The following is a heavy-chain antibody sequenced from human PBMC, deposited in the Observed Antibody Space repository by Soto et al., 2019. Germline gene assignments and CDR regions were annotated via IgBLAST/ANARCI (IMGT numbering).Heavy chain of an antibody. Sequence: GGSLRLSCAASGFTFSSYGMHWVRQAPGKGLEWVAVIWYDGSNKYYADSVKGRFTISRDNSKNTLYLQMNSLRAEDTAVYYCAGATNPGYSSSWSPLYGMDVWGQGTTVTVSS. V-gene: IGHV3-33*01. J-gene: IGHJ6*02. D-gene: IGHD6-13*01. CDR1: GFTFSSYG. CDR2: IWYDGSNK. CDR3: AGATNPGYSSSWSPLYGMDV.